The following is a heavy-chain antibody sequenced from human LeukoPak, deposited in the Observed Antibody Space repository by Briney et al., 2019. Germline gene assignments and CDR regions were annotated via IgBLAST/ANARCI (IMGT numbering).Heavy chain of an antibody. D-gene: IGHD5-18*01. CDR2: ISGSGGST. Sequence: GGSLRPSCAASGFTFSSYAMSWVRQAPGKGLEWVSAISGSGGSTYYADSVKGRFTISRDNSKNTLYLQMNSLRAEDTAVYYCAKDVDTAMVTAGDYWGQGTLVTVSS. V-gene: IGHV3-23*01. CDR1: GFTFSSYA. CDR3: AKDVDTAMVTAGDY. J-gene: IGHJ4*02.